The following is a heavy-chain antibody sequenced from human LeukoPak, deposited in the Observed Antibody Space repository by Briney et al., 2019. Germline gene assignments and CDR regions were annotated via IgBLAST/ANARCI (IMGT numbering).Heavy chain of an antibody. CDR3: TRQETPFDD. V-gene: IGHV3-73*01. CDR2: IRSKANRYAT. Sequence: GGSLRLSCAASGFTFSGSAMHWVRQAYGKGLEWVGHIRSKANRYATAYAASVKGRFTISRDDSKNTAYLQMNSLKTEDTAVYYCTRQETPFDDWGQGTLVTVSS. J-gene: IGHJ4*02. CDR1: GFTFSGSA.